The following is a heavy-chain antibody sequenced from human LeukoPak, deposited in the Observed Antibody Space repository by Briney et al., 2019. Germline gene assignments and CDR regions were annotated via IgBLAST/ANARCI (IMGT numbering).Heavy chain of an antibody. V-gene: IGHV4-39*01. Sequence: SETLSLTCTVSGGSISSSSYYWGWIRQPPGKGLEWIGSIYYSGTTYYNPSLKSRVTISVDTSKNQFPLKLSSVTAADTAVYYCASTYYYYYYMDVWGKGATVTISS. CDR1: GGSISSSSYY. CDR3: ASTYYYYYYMDV. CDR2: IYYSGTT. J-gene: IGHJ6*03.